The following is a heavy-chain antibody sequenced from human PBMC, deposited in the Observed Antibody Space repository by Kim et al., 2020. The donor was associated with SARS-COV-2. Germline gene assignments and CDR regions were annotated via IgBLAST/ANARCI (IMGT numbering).Heavy chain of an antibody. CDR3: AKEAGSGYSSGWAYYYYGMDV. J-gene: IGHJ6*02. CDR1: GFTFSSYG. Sequence: GGSLRLSCAASGFTFSSYGMHWVRQAPGKGLEWVAVISYDGSNKYYADSVKGRFTISRDNSKNTLYLQMNSLRAEDTAVYYCAKEAGSGYSSGWAYYYYGMDVWGQGTPVTVSS. D-gene: IGHD6-19*01. V-gene: IGHV3-30*18. CDR2: ISYDGSNK.